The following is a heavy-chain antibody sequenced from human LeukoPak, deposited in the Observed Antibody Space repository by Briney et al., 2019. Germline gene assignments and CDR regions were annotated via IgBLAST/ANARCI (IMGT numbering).Heavy chain of an antibody. Sequence: PSETLSLTCTVSGGSISSYYWSWIRQPPGKELEWIGYIYYSGSTNYNPSLKSRVTISVDTSKNQFSLKLSSVTAADTAVYYCARDGRYCSGGSCYRGGYYFDYWGQGTLVTVSS. CDR2: IYYSGST. CDR3: ARDGRYCSGGSCYRGGYYFDY. D-gene: IGHD2-15*01. J-gene: IGHJ4*02. V-gene: IGHV4-59*01. CDR1: GGSISSYY.